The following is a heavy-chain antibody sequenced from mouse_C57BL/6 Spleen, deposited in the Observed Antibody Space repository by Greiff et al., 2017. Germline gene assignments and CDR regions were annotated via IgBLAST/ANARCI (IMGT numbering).Heavy chain of an antibody. Sequence: QVQLQQSGAELVRPGASVTLSCKASGYTFTDYEMHWVKQTPVHGLEWIGAIDPETGGTAYNQKFKGKAILTADKSSSTAYMELRSLTSEDSAVYYCTRKVPFYYAMDYWGKGTSVTVSS. D-gene: IGHD5-1*01. CDR2: IDPETGGT. V-gene: IGHV1-15*01. CDR1: GYTFTDYE. CDR3: TRKVPFYYAMDY. J-gene: IGHJ4*01.